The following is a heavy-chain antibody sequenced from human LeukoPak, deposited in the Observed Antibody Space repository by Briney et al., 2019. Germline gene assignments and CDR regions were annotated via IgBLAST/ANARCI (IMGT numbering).Heavy chain of an antibody. V-gene: IGHV3-23*01. Sequence: GGSLRLSCAASGFTFSTYAMNWVRQAPGKGLEWVSGISGSGGSTTYADSVKGRFAISRDNSKSILYLQMNSLSAEDTAVYYCAARCDYVWGTCRFDYWGQGTLVIVSS. D-gene: IGHD3-16*01. CDR1: GFTFSTYA. CDR2: ISGSGGST. CDR3: AARCDYVWGTCRFDY. J-gene: IGHJ4*02.